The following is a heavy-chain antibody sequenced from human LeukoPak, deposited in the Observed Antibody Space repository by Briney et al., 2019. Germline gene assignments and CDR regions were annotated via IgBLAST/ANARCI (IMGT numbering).Heavy chain of an antibody. CDR2: ISGSGGST. Sequence: GGSLRLSCAASGFTFSSYAMSWVRQAPGKGLEWVSAISGSGGSTYYADSVKGRFTISGDNSKNTLYLQMNSLRAEDTAVYYCAKGMRYCSSTSCAPRVYWGQGTLVTVSS. D-gene: IGHD2-2*01. V-gene: IGHV3-23*01. J-gene: IGHJ4*02. CDR1: GFTFSSYA. CDR3: AKGMRYCSSTSCAPRVY.